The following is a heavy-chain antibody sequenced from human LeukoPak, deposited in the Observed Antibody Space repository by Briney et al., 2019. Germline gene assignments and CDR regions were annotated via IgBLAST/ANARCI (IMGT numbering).Heavy chain of an antibody. D-gene: IGHD1-26*01. J-gene: IGHJ4*02. Sequence: PGESLRLSCAASGFTFSSYSMNWVRQVPGKGLEWVAVISYDGSNKYYADSVKGRFTISRDNSKNTLYLQMNSLRTEDTAVYYCARDQGGGSLLTWSCDYWGQGTLVTVSS. CDR3: ARDQGGGSLLTWSCDY. CDR1: GFTFSSYS. CDR2: ISYDGSNK. V-gene: IGHV3-30*03.